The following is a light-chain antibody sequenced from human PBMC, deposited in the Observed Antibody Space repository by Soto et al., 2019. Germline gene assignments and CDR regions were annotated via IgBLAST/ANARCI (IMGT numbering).Light chain of an antibody. V-gene: IGKV1-9*01. CDR3: QQLNSYPFT. CDR1: QGISSY. Sequence: EIQLTQSPSFLSASVGDRVTITCRASQGISSYLAWYQQKPGKAPKLLIYAASTLQSGVPSRFSGSGSGTEFTLTISSLQPEDFATYHCQQLNSYPFTLGGGTKVDIK. CDR2: AAS. J-gene: IGKJ4*01.